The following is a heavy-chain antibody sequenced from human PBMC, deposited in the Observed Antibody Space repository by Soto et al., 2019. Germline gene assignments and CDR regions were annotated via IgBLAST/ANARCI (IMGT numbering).Heavy chain of an antibody. J-gene: IGHJ4*02. CDR2: ISSSSSTI. D-gene: IGHD6-13*01. CDR1: GFTFSSYS. Sequence: EVQLVESGGGLVQPGGSLRLSCAASGFTFSSYSMNWVRQAPGKGLEWVSYISSSSSTIYYADSVKGRFTISRDNAKNSLYLQMNSLRDEDTAVYYCAREWVEAAAGLGFDYWGQGTLVTVSS. V-gene: IGHV3-48*02. CDR3: AREWVEAAAGLGFDY.